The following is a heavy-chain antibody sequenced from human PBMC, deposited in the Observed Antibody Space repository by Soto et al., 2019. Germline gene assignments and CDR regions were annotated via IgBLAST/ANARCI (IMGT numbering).Heavy chain of an antibody. V-gene: IGHV3-21*06. CDR1: GFTFSGYS. J-gene: IGHJ4*02. CDR3: ARESEDLTSNFDY. Sequence: GGSLRLSCAASGFTFSGYSMNWVRQGTGKGLEWVSSISSSSSYIYYGDSMKGRFTISRDNAKNSLYLEMNSLRAEDTAVYYSARESEDLTSNFDYWGQGTLVTVSS. CDR2: ISSSSSYI.